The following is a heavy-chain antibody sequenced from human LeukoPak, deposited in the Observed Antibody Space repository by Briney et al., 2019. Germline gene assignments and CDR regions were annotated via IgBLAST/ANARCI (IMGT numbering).Heavy chain of an antibody. CDR2: ISGSGGST. D-gene: IGHD6-13*01. V-gene: IGHV3-23*01. J-gene: IGHJ4*02. CDR3: AKASVIYSSSWYHFDY. Sequence: AGGSLRLSCAASGFTFSSYAMSWVRQAPGKGLEWVSAISGSGGSTYYADSVKGRFTISRDNSKNTLYLQMNSLRAEDTAVYYCAKASVIYSSSWYHFDYWGQGTLVTASS. CDR1: GFTFSSYA.